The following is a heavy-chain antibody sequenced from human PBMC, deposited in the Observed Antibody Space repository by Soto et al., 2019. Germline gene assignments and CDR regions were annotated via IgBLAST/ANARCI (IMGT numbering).Heavy chain of an antibody. V-gene: IGHV4-39*01. CDR2: ISYSGNN. CDR3: ARHEKVYYYYGMDV. J-gene: IGHJ6*02. CDR1: GGSVSSRTYY. Sequence: PSETLSLTCTVSGGSVSSRTYYCGWIRQPPGKGLEWIGSISYSGNNYYNTSLNSRVTISVDTSKNQFSLKLSSVTAADTAVYYCARHEKVYYYYGMDVWGQGTTVTVSS.